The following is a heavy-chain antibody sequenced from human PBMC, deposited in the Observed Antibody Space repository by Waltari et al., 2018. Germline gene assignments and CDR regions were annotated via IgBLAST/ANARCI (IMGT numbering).Heavy chain of an antibody. CDR3: ATAVTVWGYYGMDV. V-gene: IGHV1-24*01. CDR1: GHTLTDLS. CDR2: FDPEDGET. J-gene: IGHJ6*02. D-gene: IGHD3-16*01. Sequence: QVQLVQSGAEVKKPGASVKLYCKVSGHTLTDLSIHLVRQDPGKGLEWMGGFDPEDGETSYAQKFQGRVTMTEDTSTDTAYMELSSLRSEDTAVYYCATAVTVWGYYGMDVWGQGTTVTVSS.